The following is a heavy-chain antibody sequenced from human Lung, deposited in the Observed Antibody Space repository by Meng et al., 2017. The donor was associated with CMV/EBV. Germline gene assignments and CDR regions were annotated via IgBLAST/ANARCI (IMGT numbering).Heavy chain of an antibody. D-gene: IGHD6-19*01. CDR2: MNPNSGNT. V-gene: IGHV1-8*03. Sequence: GGSLRLSCKASGYTFTSYDINWVRQATGQGLEWMGWMNPNSGNTGYAQKFQGRVTITRNTSISTAYMELSSLRSEDTAVYYCARGRAGYYYYGMDVWGQGTTVTVSS. J-gene: IGHJ6*02. CDR3: ARGRAGYYYYGMDV. CDR1: GYTFTSYD.